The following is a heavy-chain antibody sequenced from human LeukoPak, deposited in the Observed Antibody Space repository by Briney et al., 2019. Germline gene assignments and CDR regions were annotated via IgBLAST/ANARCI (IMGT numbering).Heavy chain of an antibody. V-gene: IGHV3-23*01. D-gene: IGHD3-3*02. Sequence: GGSLRLSCAASGFTFSSYAMSWVRQAPGKGLEWVSAISGSGGSTYYADSVKGRFTISRDNSKNTLYLQVNSLRAEDTAVYYCAKEEQFWSGYSMYYFDYWGQGTLVTVSS. CDR2: ISGSGGST. J-gene: IGHJ4*02. CDR3: AKEEQFWSGYSMYYFDY. CDR1: GFTFSSYA.